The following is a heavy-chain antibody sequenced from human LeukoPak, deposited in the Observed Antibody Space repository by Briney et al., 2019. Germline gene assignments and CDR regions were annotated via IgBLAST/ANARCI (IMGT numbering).Heavy chain of an antibody. Sequence: GASVKVSCKASGGTFSSYAISWVRQAPGQGLEWMGGIIPIFGTANYAQKFQGRVTITADESTSTVYMELSSLRAEDTAVYYCARAHFVWFGELGRYMDVWGKGTTVTISS. V-gene: IGHV1-69*13. J-gene: IGHJ6*03. CDR3: ARAHFVWFGELGRYMDV. CDR1: GGTFSSYA. CDR2: IIPIFGTA. D-gene: IGHD3-10*01.